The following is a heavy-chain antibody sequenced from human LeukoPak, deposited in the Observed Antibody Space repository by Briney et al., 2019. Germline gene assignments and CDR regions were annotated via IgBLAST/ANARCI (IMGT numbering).Heavy chain of an antibody. CDR3: ARDGGGWYFDY. Sequence: PGGSLRLSCAASGFTFSTYWMHWVRQAPGKGLEWVSYMSSGGGTIYYADSVKGRLTISRDNAKNSLYLQMNSLRAEDTAMYYCARDGGGWYFDYWGQGTLVTVSS. J-gene: IGHJ4*02. D-gene: IGHD2-15*01. V-gene: IGHV3-11*01. CDR2: MSSGGGTI. CDR1: GFTFSTYW.